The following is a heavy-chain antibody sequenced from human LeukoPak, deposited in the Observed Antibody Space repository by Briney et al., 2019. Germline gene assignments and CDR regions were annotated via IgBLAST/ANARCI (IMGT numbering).Heavy chain of an antibody. J-gene: IGHJ6*03. CDR2: IYATGDT. Sequence: PSETLSLTCSVSGGSISGAYWAWVRQPAGKGLEWIGRIYATGDTNYNPSLKSRVTMSADRSKNQFSLKLTSVTAADTAVYYCARFPILGVFIPDRENRDVWGGGTTVIAPS. D-gene: IGHD3-3*02. V-gene: IGHV4-4*07. CDR1: GGSISGAY. CDR3: ARFPILGVFIPDRENRDV.